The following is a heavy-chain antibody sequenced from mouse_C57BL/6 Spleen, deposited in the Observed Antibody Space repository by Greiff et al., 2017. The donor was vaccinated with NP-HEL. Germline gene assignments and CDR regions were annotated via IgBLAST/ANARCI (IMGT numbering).Heavy chain of an antibody. CDR2: IYPGDGDT. CDR1: GYAFSSYW. CDR3: ARWGDYGLNYYFDY. V-gene: IGHV1-80*01. J-gene: IGHJ2*01. D-gene: IGHD2-4*01. Sequence: QVQLQQSGAELVKPGASVKISCKASGYAFSSYWMNWVKQRPGKGLEWIGQIYPGDGDTNYNGKFKGKATLTADKSSSTAYMQLSSLTSEDSAVYFCARWGDYGLNYYFDYWGQGTTLTVSS.